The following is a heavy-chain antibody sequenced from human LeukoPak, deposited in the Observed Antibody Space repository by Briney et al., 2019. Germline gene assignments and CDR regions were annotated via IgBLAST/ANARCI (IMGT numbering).Heavy chain of an antibody. D-gene: IGHD3-22*01. J-gene: IGHJ4*02. Sequence: GGSLRLSCAASGFTFSSYSMNWVRQAPGKGLEWVSFISRSSTTIYYADSVKGRFTISRDNVKNSLYLQMNSLRAEDTAVYYCARVVRPYYYDSSGYYGYWGQGILVTVSS. V-gene: IGHV3-48*01. CDR1: GFTFSSYS. CDR3: ARVVRPYYYDSSGYYGY. CDR2: ISRSSTTI.